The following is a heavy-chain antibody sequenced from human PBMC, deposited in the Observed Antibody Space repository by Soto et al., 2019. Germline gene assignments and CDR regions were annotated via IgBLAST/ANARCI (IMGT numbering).Heavy chain of an antibody. CDR2: IYYSGST. CDR3: AREQLNYYGSGSYRDDY. J-gene: IGHJ4*02. V-gene: IGHV4-39*02. Sequence: SETLSLTCTVSGGSISSSSYYWGWIRQPPGKGLEWIGSIYYSGSTYYNPSLKSRVTISVDTSKNQFSLKLSSVTAADTAVYYCAREQLNYYGSGSYRDDYWGQGTLVTVSS. CDR1: GGSISSSSYY. D-gene: IGHD3-10*01.